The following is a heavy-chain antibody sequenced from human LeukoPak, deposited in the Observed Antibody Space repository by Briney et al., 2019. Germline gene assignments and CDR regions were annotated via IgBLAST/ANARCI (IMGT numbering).Heavy chain of an antibody. J-gene: IGHJ4*02. CDR3: ARSTTGIAAAGTYPYYFDY. D-gene: IGHD6-13*01. CDR2: ISAYNGNT. CDR1: GYAFTSYG. V-gene: IGHV1-18*04. Sequence: ASVKVSCKAAGYAFTSYGISWVRQAPGQGLEWMGWISAYNGNTNYAQKLQGRVTMTTDTSTSTAYMELRSLRSDDTAVYYCARSTTGIAAAGTYPYYFDYWGQGTLVTVSS.